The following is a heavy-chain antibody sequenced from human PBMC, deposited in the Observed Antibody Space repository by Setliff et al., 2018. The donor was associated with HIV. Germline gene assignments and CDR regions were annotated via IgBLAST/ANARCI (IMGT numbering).Heavy chain of an antibody. J-gene: IGHJ4*02. Sequence: GSLRLSCAASGFSFSDAWMSWVRQAPGKGLEWIGEINHSGSTNYNPSLKTRVTISVDTSKNQFSLKLSSVTAADTAVYFCARGYYDILTGYYSSGIWDYWGQGTLVTVSS. CDR1: GFSFSDAW. CDR3: ARGYYDILTGYYSSGIWDY. D-gene: IGHD3-9*01. V-gene: IGHV4-34*01. CDR2: INHSGST.